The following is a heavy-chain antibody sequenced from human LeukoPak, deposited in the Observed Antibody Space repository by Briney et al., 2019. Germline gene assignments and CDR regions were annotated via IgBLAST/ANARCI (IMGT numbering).Heavy chain of an antibody. J-gene: IGHJ5*02. Sequence: PETLSLTCAVYGGSFSGYYWSWIRQPPGKGLEWIGEINHSGSTNYNPSLKSRVTISVDTSKNQFSLKLSSVTAADTAVYYCARVVVTANWFDPWGQGTLVTVSS. V-gene: IGHV4-34*01. D-gene: IGHD2-21*02. CDR2: INHSGST. CDR3: ARVVVTANWFDP. CDR1: GGSFSGYY.